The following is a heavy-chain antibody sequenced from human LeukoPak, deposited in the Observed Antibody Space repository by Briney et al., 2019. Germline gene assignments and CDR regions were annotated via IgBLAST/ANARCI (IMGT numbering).Heavy chain of an antibody. Sequence: GASVKVSCKASGYTFTGYYMHWVRQAPGQGLAGMGWINPNSGGTNYAQKFQGRVTMTRDTSISTAYMELSRLRSDDTAVYYCARELWFGESHYYGMDVWGQGTTVTVSS. D-gene: IGHD3-10*01. CDR2: INPNSGGT. CDR1: GYTFTGYY. J-gene: IGHJ6*02. CDR3: ARELWFGESHYYGMDV. V-gene: IGHV1-2*02.